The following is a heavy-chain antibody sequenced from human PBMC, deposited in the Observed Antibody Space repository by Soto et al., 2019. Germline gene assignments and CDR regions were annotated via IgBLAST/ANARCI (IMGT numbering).Heavy chain of an antibody. D-gene: IGHD4-17*01. CDR1: GGSISSGGYS. J-gene: IGHJ4*02. Sequence: QLQLQESGSGLVKPSQTLSLTCAVSGGSISSGGYSWSWIREPPGKGLEWIGYIYHSGSTYYNPSLKSRVTISVAMSKNQFSLKLSSVTAADTAVYYCATSQTTVTSYDYWGQGTLVTVSS. CDR3: ATSQTTVTSYDY. CDR2: IYHSGST. V-gene: IGHV4-30-2*01.